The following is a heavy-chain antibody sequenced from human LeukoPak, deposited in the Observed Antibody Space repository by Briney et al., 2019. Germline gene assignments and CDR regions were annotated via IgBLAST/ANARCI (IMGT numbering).Heavy chain of an antibody. CDR3: ARVYGGNPDY. Sequence: PGGSLRLSCAASGFTFRSFEMNWVRQAPGKGLEWVSYISSSGKTIYYADSVKGRFIISRDNAKNSLYLQMNSLRAEDTAVYYCARVYGGNPDYWGQGTLVTVSS. J-gene: IGHJ4*02. CDR1: GFTFRSFE. CDR2: ISSSGKTI. V-gene: IGHV3-48*03. D-gene: IGHD4-23*01.